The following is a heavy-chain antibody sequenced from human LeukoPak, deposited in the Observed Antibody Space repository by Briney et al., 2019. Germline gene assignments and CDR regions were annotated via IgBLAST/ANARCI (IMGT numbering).Heavy chain of an antibody. V-gene: IGHV3-23*01. CDR2: ISGSGGST. Sequence: PGGSLRLPCAASGFTFSSYAMSWVRQAPGKGLEWVSAISGSGGSTYYADSVKGRFTISRDNSKNTLYLQMNSLRAEDTAVYYCAKDGGGGYGSGSTKTGNFDYWGQGTLVTVSS. D-gene: IGHD3-10*01. CDR3: AKDGGGGYGSGSTKTGNFDY. CDR1: GFTFSSYA. J-gene: IGHJ4*02.